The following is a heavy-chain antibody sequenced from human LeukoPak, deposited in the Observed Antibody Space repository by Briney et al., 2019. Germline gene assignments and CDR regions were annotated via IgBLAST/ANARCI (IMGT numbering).Heavy chain of an antibody. CDR1: GFTFSTYA. CDR2: IRNDGTNK. J-gene: IGHJ6*03. CDR3: AKSWSGYYHYYMDV. D-gene: IGHD3-3*01. Sequence: GGSLRLSCATSGFTFSTYAMHRVRQAPGKGLEWVASIRNDGTNKNHVDSVKGRFTISRDNSKNTLFLQMDSLRPEDTAIYYCAKSWSGYYHYYMDVWGKGTTVTVSS. V-gene: IGHV3-30*02.